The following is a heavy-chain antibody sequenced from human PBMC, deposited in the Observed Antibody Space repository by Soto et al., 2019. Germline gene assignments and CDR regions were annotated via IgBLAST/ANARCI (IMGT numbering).Heavy chain of an antibody. J-gene: IGHJ4*02. CDR1: GGSISSGGYS. D-gene: IGHD3-22*01. V-gene: IGHV4-30-2*01. Sequence: TLSLTCAVSGGSISSGGYSWSWIRQPPGKGLEWIGYIYHSGSTYYNPSLKSRVTISVDRSKNQFSLKLSSVTAADTAVYYCARASPYYYDSSGYPLDYWGQGTLVTVSS. CDR3: ARASPYYYDSSGYPLDY. CDR2: IYHSGST.